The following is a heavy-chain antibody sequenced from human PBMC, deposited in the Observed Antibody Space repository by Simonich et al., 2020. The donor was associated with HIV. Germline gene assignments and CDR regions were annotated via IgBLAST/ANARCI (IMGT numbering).Heavy chain of an antibody. Sequence: QVQLVQSGAEVKKPGATLKISCKVSGYTLTELSMHWVRQAPGKGFEWMGGVNPEDGETIYAQKFQGRVTMTEDSSTDTAHMELSSLTSEDTAVYFCAAVKYYYDSSGFSYDGVDVWGQGTMVTVSS. J-gene: IGHJ3*01. D-gene: IGHD3-22*01. CDR3: AAVKYYYDSSGFSYDGVDV. V-gene: IGHV1-24*01. CDR2: VNPEDGET. CDR1: GYTLTELS.